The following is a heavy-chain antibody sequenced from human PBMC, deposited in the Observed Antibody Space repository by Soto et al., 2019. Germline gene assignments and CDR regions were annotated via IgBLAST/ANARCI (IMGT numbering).Heavy chain of an antibody. CDR3: ASLGRHG. Sequence: EVQLVESGGGLVQPGGSLRLSCAASGFTFSDSWMDWVRQAPGKGPEWVANIKQDGSEKNYVDSVKGRFTISRDNAKNSLYLQMNSLRAEDTAMYYCASLGRHGWGQGTTVTVSS. J-gene: IGHJ6*02. V-gene: IGHV3-7*01. CDR1: GFTFSDSW. D-gene: IGHD3-16*01. CDR2: IKQDGSEK.